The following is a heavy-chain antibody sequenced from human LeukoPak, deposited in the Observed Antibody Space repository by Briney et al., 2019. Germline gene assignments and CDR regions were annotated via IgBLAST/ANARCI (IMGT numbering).Heavy chain of an antibody. Sequence: PSETLSLTCTVSGGSIRNYYWSWIRQPPGKGLEWIGYIYYSGNTNQNPSLKSRVTISVDTSKNQFSLKLSSVTAADAAVYYCVRHARDGYNYVEYWGQGALVTVSS. V-gene: IGHV4-59*08. CDR2: IYYSGNT. CDR1: GGSIRNYY. J-gene: IGHJ4*02. D-gene: IGHD5-24*01. CDR3: VRHARDGYNYVEY.